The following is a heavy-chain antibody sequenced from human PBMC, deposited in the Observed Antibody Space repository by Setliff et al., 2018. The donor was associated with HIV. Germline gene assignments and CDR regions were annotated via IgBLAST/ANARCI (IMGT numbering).Heavy chain of an antibody. CDR3: ARGGSAWNMPRGDYANWFDP. V-gene: IGHV4-34*01. CDR2: INRNGIT. Sequence: ASETLSLTCSVYGDGFTGYFWSWIRQSPGKGLEWLGEINRNGITYSIPSLRGRLSISIDTSRNQFSLRLTSLIAADTAVYYCARGGSAWNMPRGDYANWFDPWGQGTLVTVSS. D-gene: IGHD4-17*01. CDR1: GDGFTGYF. J-gene: IGHJ5*02.